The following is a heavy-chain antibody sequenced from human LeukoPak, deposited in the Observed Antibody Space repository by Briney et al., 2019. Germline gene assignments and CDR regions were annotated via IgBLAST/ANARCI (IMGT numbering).Heavy chain of an antibody. J-gene: IGHJ4*02. CDR2: ISGSGGST. D-gene: IGHD6-13*01. V-gene: IGHV3-23*01. Sequence: GSLRLSCAASGFTFSRYAMSWVRQAPGKGLEWVSAISGSGGSTYYADSVKGRFTISRDNSKSTLYLQMNSLRAEDTAVYYCAKLKYSSSWYYFDYWGQGTLVTVSS. CDR3: AKLKYSSSWYYFDY. CDR1: GFTFSRYA.